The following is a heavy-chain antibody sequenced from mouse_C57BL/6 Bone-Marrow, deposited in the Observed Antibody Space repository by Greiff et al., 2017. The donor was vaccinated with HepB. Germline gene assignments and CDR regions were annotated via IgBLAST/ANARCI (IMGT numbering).Heavy chain of an antibody. CDR3: ARKGELGRGWFAY. J-gene: IGHJ3*01. D-gene: IGHD4-1*01. CDR2: IHPNSGST. V-gene: IGHV1-64*01. Sequence: QVQLQQPGAELVKPGASVKLSCKASGYTFTSYWMHWVKQRPGQGLEWIGMIHPNSGSTNYNEKFKSKATLTVDKSSSTAYMQLSSLTSEDSAVYYCARKGELGRGWFAYWGQGTLVTVSA. CDR1: GYTFTSYW.